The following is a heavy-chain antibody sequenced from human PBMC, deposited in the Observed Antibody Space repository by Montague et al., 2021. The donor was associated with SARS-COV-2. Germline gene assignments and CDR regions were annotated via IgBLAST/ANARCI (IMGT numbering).Heavy chain of an antibody. CDR1: GFTFDDYA. J-gene: IGHJ6*02. CDR3: AKEGGYGSGGYRIRVYGMDV. V-gene: IGHV3-9*01. CDR2: ISWSSANI. D-gene: IGHD3-10*01. Sequence: SLRLSCAASGFTFDDYAMQWVRQAPGKGLEWVSSISWSSANIGYADSVKGRFTISRDNAKNSLYLQMNNLRAEDTALYYCAKEGGYGSGGYRIRVYGMDVWGQGTTVTVSS.